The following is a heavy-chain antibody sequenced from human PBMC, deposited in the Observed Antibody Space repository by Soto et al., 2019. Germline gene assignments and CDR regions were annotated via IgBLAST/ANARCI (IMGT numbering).Heavy chain of an antibody. Sequence: QVQLVQSGAEVKKPGSSVKVSCKASGGTFSSYAISWVRQAPGQGLEWMGGIIPIFGTANYAQKFQGRVTITADESTSTAYMELSSLRSEDTAVYYCARSMTYYYDSTYDACDIWGQGTMVTVSS. J-gene: IGHJ3*02. V-gene: IGHV1-69*12. CDR1: GGTFSSYA. CDR3: ARSMTYYYDSTYDACDI. CDR2: IIPIFGTA. D-gene: IGHD3-22*01.